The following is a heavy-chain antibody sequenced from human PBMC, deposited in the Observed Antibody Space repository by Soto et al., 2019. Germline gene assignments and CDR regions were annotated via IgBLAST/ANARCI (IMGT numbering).Heavy chain of an antibody. CDR1: GYTFTSYG. D-gene: IGHD3-3*01. CDR2: ISAYNGNT. Sequence: ASVKVSCKASGYTFTSYGISWVRQAPGQGLEWMGWISAYNGNTNYAQKLQGRVTMTTDTSTSTAYMELRSLRSDDTAVYYCARDIILEWFAHCYYYGMDVWGQGTTVTVSS. V-gene: IGHV1-18*04. J-gene: IGHJ6*02. CDR3: ARDIILEWFAHCYYYGMDV.